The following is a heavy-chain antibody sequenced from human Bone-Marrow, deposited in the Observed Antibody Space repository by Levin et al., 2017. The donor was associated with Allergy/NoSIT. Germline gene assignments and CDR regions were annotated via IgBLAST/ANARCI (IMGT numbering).Heavy chain of an antibody. CDR2: ISGSGGST. V-gene: IGHV3-23*01. CDR1: GFTFSSYA. J-gene: IGHJ4*02. CDR3: AKLRWLRSAKEGFDY. Sequence: RAGGSLRLSCAASGFTFSSYAMSWVRQAPGKGLEWVSAISGSGGSTYYADSVKGRFTISRDNSKNTLYLQMNSLRAEDTAVYYCAKLRWLRSAKEGFDYWGQGTLVTVSS. D-gene: IGHD5-12*01.